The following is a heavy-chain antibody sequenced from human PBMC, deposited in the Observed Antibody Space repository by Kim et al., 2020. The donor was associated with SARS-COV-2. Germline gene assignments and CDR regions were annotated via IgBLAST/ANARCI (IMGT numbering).Heavy chain of an antibody. Sequence: GGSLRLSCAASGFPFSPYGFHWVRQPPGKGLDWVAVVSSDGSQSLYSDSVRDRFIISKDNSKNMVYLQMNGLRPEDTAVYFCARDQWSGNCRTRSCSDFDLWGQGTLVTVSS. CDR2: VSSDGSQS. V-gene: IGHV3-33*01. J-gene: IGHJ4*02. CDR1: GFPFSPYG. D-gene: IGHD2-2*01. CDR3: ARDQWSGNCRTRSCSDFDL.